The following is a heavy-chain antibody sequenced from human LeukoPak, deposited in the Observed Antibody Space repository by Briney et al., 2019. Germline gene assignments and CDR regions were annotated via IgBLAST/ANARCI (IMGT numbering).Heavy chain of an antibody. D-gene: IGHD6-19*01. Sequence: GESLKISCKGSGYSFTSYWIGWVRQMPGKGLEWMGIIYPGDSDTRYSPSFQGQVTISADKSISTAYLQWSSLKASDTAMYYCARTGWSGWLGVGWFDPWGQGTLVTVSS. CDR1: GYSFTSYW. J-gene: IGHJ5*02. CDR3: ARTGWSGWLGVGWFDP. V-gene: IGHV5-51*01. CDR2: IYPGDSDT.